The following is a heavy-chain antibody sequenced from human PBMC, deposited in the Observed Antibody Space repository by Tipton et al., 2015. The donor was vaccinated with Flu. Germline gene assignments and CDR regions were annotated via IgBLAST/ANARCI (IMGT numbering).Heavy chain of an antibody. Sequence: TLSLTCSVSGASISSGGYYWTWIRQLPGKGLEWIGHIYYSGTTLYNPSLKSRLTISIDTSKNQFSLNLNSMTVADPAVYFCARDGRPYCDTTGCHSPHVFDIWGQGTMVTVSS. J-gene: IGHJ3*02. CDR2: IYYSGTT. D-gene: IGHD2-2*02. CDR3: ARDGRPYCDTTGCHSPHVFDI. V-gene: IGHV4-31*03. CDR1: GASISSGGYY.